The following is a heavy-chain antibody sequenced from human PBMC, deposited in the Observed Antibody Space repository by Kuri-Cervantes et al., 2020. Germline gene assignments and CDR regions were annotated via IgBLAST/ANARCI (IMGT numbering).Heavy chain of an antibody. D-gene: IGHD3-16*01. CDR2: FYYSGST. V-gene: IGHV4-59*01. CDR3: ARGPRGRFSKGGDY. Sequence: SETLSLTCTVSGGSISSYYWSWIRQPPGKGLEWLGYFYYSGSTNYNPSFKSRVTISVDTSKNQLSLKLSSVTAADTAVYYCARGPRGRFSKGGDYWGQGTLVTVSS. CDR1: GGSISSYY. J-gene: IGHJ4*02.